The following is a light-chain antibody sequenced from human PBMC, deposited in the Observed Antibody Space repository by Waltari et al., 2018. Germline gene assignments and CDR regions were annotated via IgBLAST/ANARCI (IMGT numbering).Light chain of an antibody. CDR3: QHYNSYSCT. V-gene: IGKV1-5*01. CDR1: QSISAW. Sequence: DIQMTQSPSTLSASVGDRVTITCRASQSISAWLAWYQQKPGKAPKLLIYDASNWESGVPSRFSGSGSGTEFTLTISSLQPDDFATYYCQHYNSYSCTFGQGTKVEIK. CDR2: DAS. J-gene: IGKJ1*01.